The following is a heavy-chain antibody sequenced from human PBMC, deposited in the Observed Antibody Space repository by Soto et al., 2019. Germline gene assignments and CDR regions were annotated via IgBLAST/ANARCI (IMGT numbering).Heavy chain of an antibody. CDR2: ISGSGGST. V-gene: IGHV3-23*01. CDR1: GFSLSRYA. Sequence: GGSLRLSCVASGFSLSRYAMSWVCQATGKGLEWVSAISGSGGSTYYADSVKGRFTISRDNSKNTLYLQMNSLRAEDTAVYYCAKDGEYYDSSGYHDYWGQGTLVTVSS. D-gene: IGHD3-22*01. CDR3: AKDGEYYDSSGYHDY. J-gene: IGHJ4*02.